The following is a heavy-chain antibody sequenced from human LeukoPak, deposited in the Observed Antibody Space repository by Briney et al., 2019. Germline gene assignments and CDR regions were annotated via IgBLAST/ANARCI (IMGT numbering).Heavy chain of an antibody. CDR3: AKVHCISTNCNHIWTYFDY. CDR1: GYTFTTYA. V-gene: IGHV1-3*01. J-gene: IGHJ4*02. D-gene: IGHD2-2*01. CDR2: ITVNNGYT. Sequence: GASVKVSCRASGYTFTTYAMHWVRQAPGQRLEWMGWITVNNGYTKYAQELQGRVTMTTDTSTSTAYMELRSLRSDDTAVYYCAKVHCISTNCNHIWTYFDYWGQGTLVTVSS.